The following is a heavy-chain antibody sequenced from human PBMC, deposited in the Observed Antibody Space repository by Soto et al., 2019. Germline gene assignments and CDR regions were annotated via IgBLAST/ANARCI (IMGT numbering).Heavy chain of an antibody. CDR1: GGSISSSNW. CDR3: ARDKVRGVIFSYYYYGMDV. Sequence: QVQLQESGPGLVRPSGTLSLTCAVSGGSISSSNWWSWVHQPPGKGLEWIGEIYHSGSTNYNASLKSRVTISVDKSKNQFSLKLSSVTAADTAVYYCARDKVRGVIFSYYYYGMDVWGQGTTVTVSS. V-gene: IGHV4-4*02. CDR2: IYHSGST. J-gene: IGHJ6*02. D-gene: IGHD3-10*01.